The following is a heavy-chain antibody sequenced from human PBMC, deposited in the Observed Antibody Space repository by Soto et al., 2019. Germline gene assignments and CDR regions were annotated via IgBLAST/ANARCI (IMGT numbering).Heavy chain of an antibody. CDR3: ARIEYGGNTAGDDY. CDR1: GYSTSSGYY. J-gene: IGHJ4*02. CDR2: IYHSGST. Sequence: SETLSLTCAVSGYSTSSGYYWGWIRQPPGKGLEWIGSIYHSGSTYYNPSLKSRVTISVDTSKNQFSLKLSSVTAADTAVYYCARIEYGGNTAGDDYWGQGTLVTVYS. V-gene: IGHV4-38-2*01. D-gene: IGHD4-17*01.